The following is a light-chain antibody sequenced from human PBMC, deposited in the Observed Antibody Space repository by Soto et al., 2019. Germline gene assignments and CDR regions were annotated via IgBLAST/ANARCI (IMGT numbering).Light chain of an antibody. J-gene: IGKJ1*01. CDR2: AAS. Sequence: DIQMTQSPSSLSASVGDRVTITCRASQSISSYLNWYQQKPGKAPKLLIYAASSLQSGVPSRFSGSGSGTDFTLTISSLQPEDFATYYCQHSYSTPWTFGQATKVEIK. CDR1: QSISSY. V-gene: IGKV1-39*01. CDR3: QHSYSTPWT.